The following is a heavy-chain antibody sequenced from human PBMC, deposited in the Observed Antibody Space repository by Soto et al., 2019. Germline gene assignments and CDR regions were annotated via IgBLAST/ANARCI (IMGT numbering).Heavy chain of an antibody. CDR3: ARDNYDSSGYYYLGLGTKRYWFDP. D-gene: IGHD3-22*01. Sequence: PSETLSLTCTVSGGSISSGGYYWSWIRQHPGKGLEWIGYIYYSGSTYYNPSLKSRVTISVDTSKNQFSLKLSSVTAADTAVYYCARDNYDSSGYYYLGLGTKRYWFDPWGQGTLVTVSS. CDR2: IYYSGST. J-gene: IGHJ5*02. CDR1: GGSISSGGYY. V-gene: IGHV4-31*03.